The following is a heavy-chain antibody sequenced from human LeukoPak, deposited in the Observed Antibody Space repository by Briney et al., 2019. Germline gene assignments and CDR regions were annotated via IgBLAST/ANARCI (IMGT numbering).Heavy chain of an antibody. CDR3: AKDLYFYGSGSTPDY. Sequence: GGSLRLSCAASGFTFSNFAMSWVRQAPGKGLECVSLISANGGATYYADSVKGRFTISRDNSKSTLYLQMNSLRDGDTAIYYCAKDLYFYGSGSTPDYWGQGTLVTASS. CDR2: ISANGGAT. D-gene: IGHD3-10*01. CDR1: GFTFSNFA. V-gene: IGHV3-23*01. J-gene: IGHJ4*02.